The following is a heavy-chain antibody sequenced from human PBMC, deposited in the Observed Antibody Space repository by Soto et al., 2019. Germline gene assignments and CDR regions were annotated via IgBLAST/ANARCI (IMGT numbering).Heavy chain of an antibody. D-gene: IGHD5-12*01. Sequence: QVQLVQSGAEVRKPGASVTVSCRSSGDSFNDYYIHWGRQAPGQGFEWMGWINPNGGVTKYAQKFQGWVSMTRDTSSRTVYMQLSRLRSDDTAVYYCARESGGATATLDYYYFYMDVWGTGTTVTVSS. V-gene: IGHV1-2*04. J-gene: IGHJ6*03. CDR3: ARESGGATATLDYYYFYMDV. CDR1: GDSFNDYY. CDR2: INPNGGVT.